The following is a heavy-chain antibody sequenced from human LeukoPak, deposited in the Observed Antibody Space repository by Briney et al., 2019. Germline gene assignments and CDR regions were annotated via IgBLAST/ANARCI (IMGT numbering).Heavy chain of an antibody. V-gene: IGHV3-23*01. Sequence: SWVRQAPGKGLEWVSAISGSGGRTYYADSVKGRFTISRDNSKNTLYLQMNSLRAEDTAVYYCAKEENYYDSSGYRHNAYWGQGTLVTVSS. D-gene: IGHD3-22*01. CDR2: ISGSGGRT. J-gene: IGHJ4*02. CDR3: AKEENYYDSSGYRHNAY.